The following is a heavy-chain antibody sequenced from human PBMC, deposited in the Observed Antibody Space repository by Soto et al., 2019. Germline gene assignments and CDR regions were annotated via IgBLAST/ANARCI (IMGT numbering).Heavy chain of an antibody. J-gene: IGHJ6*02. V-gene: IGHV4-39*01. CDR3: ARLQYYYGSDNYYGMDV. Sequence: SETLSHTSTLSGGSIRTSSYHWGWIRQPPGKGLEWIGSIYYSGSTYYNPSLKSRVTISVDTSKNQFSLKLSSVTAADTAVYYCARLQYYYGSDNYYGMDVWGQGTTVTVS. CDR1: GGSIRTSSYH. CDR2: IYYSGST. D-gene: IGHD3-10*01.